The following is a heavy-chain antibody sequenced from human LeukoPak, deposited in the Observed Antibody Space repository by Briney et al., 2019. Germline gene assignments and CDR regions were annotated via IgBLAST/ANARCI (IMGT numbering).Heavy chain of an antibody. D-gene: IGHD3-10*01. CDR1: GGSLSGCY. CDR2: INHSGST. J-gene: IGHJ4*02. V-gene: IGHV4-34*01. CDR3: ARGRRITMVRGVTNFDY. Sequence: SDTLSLTCAVYGGSLSGCYWSWIRQPPGKGLEWIGEINHSGSTNYNPSLKSRVTISVDTSKNQFSLKLSSVTAADTAVYYCARGRRITMVRGVTNFDYWGQGTLVTVSS.